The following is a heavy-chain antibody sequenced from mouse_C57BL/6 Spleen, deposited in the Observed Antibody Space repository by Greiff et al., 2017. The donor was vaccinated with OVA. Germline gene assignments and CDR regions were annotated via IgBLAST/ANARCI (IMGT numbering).Heavy chain of an antibody. V-gene: IGHV3-6*01. CDR1: GYSITSGYY. D-gene: IGHD2-4*01. J-gene: IGHJ3*01. CDR3: AREDDYDHSY. CDR2: ISYDGSN. Sequence: EVKLVESGPGLVKPSQSLSLTCSVTGYSITSGYYWNWIRQFPGNKLEWMGYISYDGSNNYNPSLKNRISITRDTSKNQFFLKLNSVTTEDTATYYCAREDDYDHSYWGQGTLVTVSA.